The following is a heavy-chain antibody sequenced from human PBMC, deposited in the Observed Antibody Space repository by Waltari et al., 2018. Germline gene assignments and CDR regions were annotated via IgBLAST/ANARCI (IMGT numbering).Heavy chain of an antibody. Sequence: QVQLQESGPGLVKPSETLSLTCAVSGYSISIGYYCGWIRQPPGKGLEWIGSIYHSGSTYYNPSRKSRVTISVDTSKNQFSLKLSTVTAADTAVYYCARDALLWVGELLSDDYWGQGTLVTVSS. D-gene: IGHD3-10*01. CDR3: ARDALLWVGELLSDDY. CDR1: GYSISIGYY. CDR2: IYHSGST. V-gene: IGHV4-38-2*02. J-gene: IGHJ4*02.